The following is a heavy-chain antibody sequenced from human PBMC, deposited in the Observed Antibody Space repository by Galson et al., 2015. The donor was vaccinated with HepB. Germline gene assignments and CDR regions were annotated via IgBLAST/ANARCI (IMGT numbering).Heavy chain of an antibody. Sequence: SVKVSCKASGYTFTGYYMHWVRQAPGQGLEWMGWINPNSGGTNYAQKFQGRVTMTRDTSISTAYMELSRLRSDDTAVCYCARYDFWSGSDIDYWGQGTLVTVSS. CDR1: GYTFTGYY. CDR3: ARYDFWSGSDIDY. V-gene: IGHV1-2*02. D-gene: IGHD3-3*01. CDR2: INPNSGGT. J-gene: IGHJ4*02.